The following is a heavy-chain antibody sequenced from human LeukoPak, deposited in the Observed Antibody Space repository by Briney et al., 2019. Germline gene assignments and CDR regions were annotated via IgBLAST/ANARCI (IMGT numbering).Heavy chain of an antibody. CDR3: PRAPTVPPDY. Sequence: ASVKVSCKASGYIFTDFGTSWVRQAPGQGLEWMGWISGNENNPNYEPKFQGRITMTTDTSRSTAYMELRRLTSDDTALYYCPRAPTVPPDYWGQGTLVTVSA. CDR2: ISGNENNP. V-gene: IGHV1-18*04. J-gene: IGHJ4*02. D-gene: IGHD4-17*01. CDR1: GYIFTDFG.